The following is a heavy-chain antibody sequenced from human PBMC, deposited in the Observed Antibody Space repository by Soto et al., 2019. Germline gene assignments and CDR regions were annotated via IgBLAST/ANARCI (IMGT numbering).Heavy chain of an antibody. V-gene: IGHV4-59*12. CDR3: VRVGVGIGNHFDS. CDR1: NGSISGFY. Sequence: SETLSLTCSVSNGSISGFYWTWIRQPPGKILEWIGYIHYSGRTDYNPSLTSRATMSVDTSKNQFSLNLKSIAAADTAVYYCVRVGVGIGNHFDSWGRGTLVTVSS. J-gene: IGHJ4*02. D-gene: IGHD1-26*01. CDR2: IHYSGRT.